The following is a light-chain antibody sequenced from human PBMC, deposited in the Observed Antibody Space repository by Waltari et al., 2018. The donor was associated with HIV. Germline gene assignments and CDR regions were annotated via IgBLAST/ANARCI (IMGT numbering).Light chain of an antibody. CDR2: AAS. Sequence: DLQMNHSPSSLSASLGDEVTTTCRASQNIKNYLNWYRQNPGGAPKLLIYAASNLQSGVPKRFRGGGSGTDFTLTINNLQPEDSALYICQQTYSASMTFGQGTRV. V-gene: IGKV1-39*01. J-gene: IGKJ5*01. CDR3: QQTYSASMT. CDR1: QNIKNY.